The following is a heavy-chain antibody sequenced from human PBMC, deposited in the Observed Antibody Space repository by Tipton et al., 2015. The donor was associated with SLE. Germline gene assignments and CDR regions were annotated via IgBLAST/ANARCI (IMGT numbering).Heavy chain of an antibody. V-gene: IGHV1-2*02. Sequence: QSGAEVKKPGASVKVSCKASGYTFTGYYMHWVRQAPGQGLEWMGWINPNSGGTNYAQKFQGRFTMTRDTSISTACMELRSLRSDDTAVYYCPSADGGTGYVAFDIWVQGTMVTVSS. CDR2: INPNSGGT. J-gene: IGHJ3*02. CDR3: PSADGGTGYVAFDI. D-gene: IGHD3/OR15-3a*01. CDR1: GYTFTGYY.